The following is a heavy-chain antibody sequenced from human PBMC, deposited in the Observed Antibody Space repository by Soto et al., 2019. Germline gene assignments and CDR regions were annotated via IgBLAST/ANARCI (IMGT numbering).Heavy chain of an antibody. Sequence: KQSQTLSLTCAISGDSVSSNSAAWNWIRQSPSRGLEWLGRTYYRSKWYNDYAVSVKRRITIKPDTSKNQFSLQLNSVTPEDTAVYYCAREVDATYYYYYYMDVWGKGTTVTVSS. J-gene: IGHJ6*03. CDR2: TYYRSKWYN. CDR3: AREVDATYYYYYYMDV. V-gene: IGHV6-1*01. CDR1: GDSVSSNSAA.